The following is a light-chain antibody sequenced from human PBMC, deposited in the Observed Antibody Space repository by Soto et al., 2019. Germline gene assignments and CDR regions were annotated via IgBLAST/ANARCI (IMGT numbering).Light chain of an antibody. CDR2: EVS. J-gene: IGLJ1*01. V-gene: IGLV2-14*01. Sequence: QSVLTQPASVSGSPGQSITISCTGTSGDVGVYKFVSWYQQHPGKAPKLIIYEVSNRPSGVSSRFSGSMSGNTASLTISGLQAEDEADYYCSSYTSSSTYVFGTGTKVTVL. CDR1: SGDVGVYKF. CDR3: SSYTSSSTYV.